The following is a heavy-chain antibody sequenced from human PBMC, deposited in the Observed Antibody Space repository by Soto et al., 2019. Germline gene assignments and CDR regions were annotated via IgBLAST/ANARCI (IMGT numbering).Heavy chain of an antibody. CDR2: INHSGST. D-gene: IGHD5-18*01. Sequence: QVQLQQWGAGLLKPSETLSLTCAVYGGSFSGYYWSWIRQPPGKGLEWIGEINHSGSTNYNPSLKSRVTISVDPSKNQFSLKLSSVTAADTAVYYCASPQYSYGRYGMDVWGQGTTVTVSS. J-gene: IGHJ6*02. CDR1: GGSFSGYY. V-gene: IGHV4-34*01. CDR3: ASPQYSYGRYGMDV.